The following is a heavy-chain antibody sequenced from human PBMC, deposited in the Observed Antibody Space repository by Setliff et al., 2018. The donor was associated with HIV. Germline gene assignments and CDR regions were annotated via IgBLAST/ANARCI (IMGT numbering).Heavy chain of an antibody. V-gene: IGHV4-39*01. Sequence: PSETLSLTCTVSGDSIISATYFWGWIRQPPGEGPEWIGTISYTGSTYYNPSLKSRVTMSVDTSEDQFSLMLSSVTAADTAVYFCARHKVLSFFGELLPPYFDYWGQGALVTVSS. CDR2: ISYTGST. CDR1: GDSIISATYF. D-gene: IGHD3-10*01. CDR3: ARHKVLSFFGELLPPYFDY. J-gene: IGHJ4*02.